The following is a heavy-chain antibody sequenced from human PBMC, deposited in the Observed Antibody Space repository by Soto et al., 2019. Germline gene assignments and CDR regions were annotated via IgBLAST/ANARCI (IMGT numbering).Heavy chain of an antibody. CDR1: GFTFSTYT. Sequence: PGGSLRLSCAASGFTFSTYTMNWVRQAPGKGLEWVSYISSGSGTIYYADSVKGRFTISRDNAKNSLYLQMNSLRDEDTAVYYCARDRSGSNYLDYWGQGTLVTVSS. V-gene: IGHV3-48*02. CDR2: ISSGSGTI. J-gene: IGHJ4*02. D-gene: IGHD1-26*01. CDR3: ARDRSGSNYLDY.